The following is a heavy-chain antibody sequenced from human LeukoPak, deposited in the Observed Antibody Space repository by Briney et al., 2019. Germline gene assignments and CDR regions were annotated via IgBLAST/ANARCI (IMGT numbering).Heavy chain of an antibody. Sequence: PGGSLRLSCSASGFTFSDYWMTWVRQAPGKGLEWVANINQDGGEAYYADSVKGRFTISRDNSKNTLYLQMSSLRAEDTAVYYCAKDATLTGTLYYYYYMDVWGKGTTVTVSS. D-gene: IGHD1-20*01. CDR3: AKDATLTGTLYYYYYMDV. CDR1: GFTFSDYW. CDR2: INQDGGEA. V-gene: IGHV3-7*01. J-gene: IGHJ6*03.